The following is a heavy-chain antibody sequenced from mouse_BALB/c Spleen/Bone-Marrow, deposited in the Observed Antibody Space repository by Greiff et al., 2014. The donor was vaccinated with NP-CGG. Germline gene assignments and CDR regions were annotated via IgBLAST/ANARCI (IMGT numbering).Heavy chain of an antibody. CDR2: INPSTGYT. J-gene: IGHJ2*01. D-gene: IGHD1-1*01. CDR3: VLSTPVVSDY. V-gene: IGHV1-7*01. CDR1: GYTFTTYW. Sequence: VQLVESGAELAKPGASVKMSCKASGYTFTTYWMHWVKQRPGQGLEWIGYINPSTGYTEYIQKFKDKATLTADKSSSTAYMQLNSLTSEDSSVYYCVLSTPVVSDYWGQGTTLTVSS.